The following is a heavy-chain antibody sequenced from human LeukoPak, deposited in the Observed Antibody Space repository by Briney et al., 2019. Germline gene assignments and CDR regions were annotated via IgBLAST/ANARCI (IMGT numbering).Heavy chain of an antibody. J-gene: IGHJ4*02. CDR3: ARLYGSYFDY. Sequence: KHGEPLKISCKASGSSFTSYWISWVRQMPGKGLEWIERIDPSHSYTHHSPSFQRHVTISAHKSISTAYLQCSSLKASDTAIYYCARLYGSYFDYWGQGTLVTVSS. CDR2: IDPSHSYT. CDR1: GSSFTSYW. D-gene: IGHD1-26*01. V-gene: IGHV5-10-1*01.